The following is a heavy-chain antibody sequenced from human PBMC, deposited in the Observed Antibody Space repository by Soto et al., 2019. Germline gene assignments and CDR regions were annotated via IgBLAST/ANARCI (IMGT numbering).Heavy chain of an antibody. CDR1: GFTFSSYA. CDR2: ISGSGGST. J-gene: IGHJ6*02. Sequence: EVQLLESGGGLVQPGGSLRLSCAASGFTFSSYAMSWVRQAPGKGLEWVSAISGSGGSTYYADSVKGRFTISRDNSKNTLYLQMNSLRAEDTAVYYWAKVRYSGRAIYGMDVWGQGTTVTVSS. D-gene: IGHD1-26*01. V-gene: IGHV3-23*01. CDR3: AKVRYSGRAIYGMDV.